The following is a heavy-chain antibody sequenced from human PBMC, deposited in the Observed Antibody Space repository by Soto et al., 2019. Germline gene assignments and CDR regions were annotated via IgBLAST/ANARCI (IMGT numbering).Heavy chain of an antibody. D-gene: IGHD2-15*01. CDR3: ARRFCSGPNCPLAGY. Sequence: GASVKVSCKASGYTFSSYGISWVRQAPGQGLEWMGWISVYNGNTNYAQKVQGRVTLTTDTSTNTVYMDLRSLRSDDTAVYYCARRFCSGPNCPLAGYWGQGALVTVSS. V-gene: IGHV1-18*01. CDR2: ISVYNGNT. CDR1: GYTFSSYG. J-gene: IGHJ4*02.